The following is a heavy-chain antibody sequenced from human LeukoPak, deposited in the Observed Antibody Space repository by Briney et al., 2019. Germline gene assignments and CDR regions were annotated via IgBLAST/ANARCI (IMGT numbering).Heavy chain of an antibody. D-gene: IGHD3-10*01. V-gene: IGHV3-20*04. CDR2: INWDSTST. CDR1: GFIFDHFG. CDR3: ARDLWFGETRFDY. Sequence: TGGSLRLSCATSGFIFDHFGMNWVRQVPGKGLEWVSGINWDSTSTNYVDSVRGRFTISRDNAKNSLYLQMNSLRAEDTAVYYCARDLWFGETRFDYWGQGTLVTVSS. J-gene: IGHJ4*02.